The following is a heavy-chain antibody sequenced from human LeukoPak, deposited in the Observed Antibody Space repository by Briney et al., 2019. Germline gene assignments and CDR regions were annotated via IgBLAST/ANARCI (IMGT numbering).Heavy chain of an antibody. Sequence: GAAVKVSCKTSGYTFTGYYMHWFRQAPGQGLEWMGCINPNSGGTNYAQKFKGRVTMTRDTSINTAYMELSRLTSDDTAVYYCARDDLTVTTRSDPPGWFEPWGQGTLVTVSS. CDR1: GYTFTGYY. V-gene: IGHV1-2*02. CDR3: ARDDLTVTTRSDPPGWFEP. D-gene: IGHD4-17*01. J-gene: IGHJ5*02. CDR2: INPNSGGT.